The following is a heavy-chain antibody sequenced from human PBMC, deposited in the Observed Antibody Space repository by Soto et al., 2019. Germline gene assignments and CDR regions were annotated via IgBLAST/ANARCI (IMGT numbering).Heavy chain of an antibody. J-gene: IGHJ4*02. CDR3: ARRGGSSSWPLDY. Sequence: PGESLKISCKGSGYSFAGYWITWVRQKPGKGLEWMGRIDPSDSQTYYSPSFRGHVTISVTKSITTVFLQWSSLRASDTAMYYCARRGGSSSWPLDYWGQGTLVTVSS. CDR2: IDPSDSQT. CDR1: GYSFAGYW. D-gene: IGHD6-13*01. V-gene: IGHV5-10-1*01.